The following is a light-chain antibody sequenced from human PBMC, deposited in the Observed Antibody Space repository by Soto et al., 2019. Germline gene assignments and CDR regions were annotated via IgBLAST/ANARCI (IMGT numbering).Light chain of an antibody. V-gene: IGKV1-6*01. J-gene: IGKJ1*01. CDR1: QGIRTE. Sequence: ATQMTQSPSSLSASVGDRVTIACRASQGIRTELGWYQQKPGEAPKLLIYAASALQSGVPSRFSGSGSGTDFTLTISNLQPEDVATYYCLQDFDYPRTFGQGTKVEMK. CDR2: AAS. CDR3: LQDFDYPRT.